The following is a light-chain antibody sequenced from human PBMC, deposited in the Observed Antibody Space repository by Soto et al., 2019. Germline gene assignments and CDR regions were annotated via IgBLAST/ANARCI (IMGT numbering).Light chain of an antibody. CDR1: QGISKS. CDR3: QQYDDLPFT. Sequence: DIQMTQSPSSLSASVGDRVTITCQADQGISKSLSWYQQKPGMAPKLLIYDASNLETGVPSRFSGSGSGIDFTLTISSLQPEDCGRYYCQQYDDLPFTFGGGTKVEIK. J-gene: IGKJ4*01. V-gene: IGKV1-33*01. CDR2: DAS.